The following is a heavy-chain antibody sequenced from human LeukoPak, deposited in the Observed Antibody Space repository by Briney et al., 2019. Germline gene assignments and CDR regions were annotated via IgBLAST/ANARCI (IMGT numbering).Heavy chain of an antibody. Sequence: SETLSLTCTVSGGSISSYYWSWIRQPPGKGLEWIGYIYYSGSTNYNPSLKSRVTISVDTSKNQFSLKLSSVTAADTAVYYCARRITMVRGVKEDWGQGTLVTVSS. CDR1: GGSISSYY. D-gene: IGHD3-10*01. CDR3: ARRITMVRGVKED. V-gene: IGHV4-59*12. J-gene: IGHJ4*02. CDR2: IYYSGST.